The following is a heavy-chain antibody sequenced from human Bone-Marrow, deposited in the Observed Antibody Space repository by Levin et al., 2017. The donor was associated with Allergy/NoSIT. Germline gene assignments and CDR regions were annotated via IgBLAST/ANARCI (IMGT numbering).Heavy chain of an antibody. CDR3: ARVAARNIYYYYGMDV. Sequence: GGSLRLSCEASEFSFSSYWMSWVRQAPGKGLEWVANIKQDGSEKYYVHSVKGRFTISRDNAQNSLFLQMNSLRAEDTAVYYCARVAARNIYYYYGMDVWGQGTTVTVSS. CDR1: EFSFSSYW. CDR2: IKQDGSEK. J-gene: IGHJ6*02. V-gene: IGHV3-7*01. D-gene: IGHD6-6*01.